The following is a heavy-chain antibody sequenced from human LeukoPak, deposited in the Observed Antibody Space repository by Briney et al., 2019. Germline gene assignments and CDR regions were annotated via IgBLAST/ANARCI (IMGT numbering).Heavy chain of an antibody. V-gene: IGHV4-34*01. Sequence: SETLSLTCTVSGGSISSYYWSWIRQPPGKGLEWIGEINHSGSTNYNPSLKSRVTISVDTSKNQFSLKLSSVTAADTAVYYCARVASGWYVRVDYWGQGTLVTVSS. CDR1: GGSISSYY. CDR3: ARVASGWYVRVDY. CDR2: INHSGST. D-gene: IGHD6-19*01. J-gene: IGHJ4*02.